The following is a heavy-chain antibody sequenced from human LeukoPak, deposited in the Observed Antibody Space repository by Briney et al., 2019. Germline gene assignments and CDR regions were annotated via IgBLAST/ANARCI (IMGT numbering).Heavy chain of an antibody. Sequence: PGGSLRLSCVVSGFTVNAYWMHWVRQAPGRGLVWVSRIAPDGSRTDYADSVKGRFTISSDYAKNKVYLQLNSLRPEDTALYHCTMDTFGPRDHWGQGALVTVSS. CDR1: GFTVNAYW. J-gene: IGHJ4*02. D-gene: IGHD5-18*01. CDR3: TMDTFGPRDH. V-gene: IGHV3-74*01. CDR2: IAPDGSRT.